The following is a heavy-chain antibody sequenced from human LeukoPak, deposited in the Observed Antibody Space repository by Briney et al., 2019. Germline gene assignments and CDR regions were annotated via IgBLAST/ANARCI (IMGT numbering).Heavy chain of an antibody. J-gene: IGHJ4*02. D-gene: IGHD6-19*01. Sequence: PGGSLRHSCAASGVTFSTYWMSWVRQAPGKGLEWVANIKQDGSEKYYVDSVKGRFTISTDNAKNSLYLQMNSLRAEDTAVYYCARRAVAASVPFDYWGQGTLVTVSS. V-gene: IGHV3-7*01. CDR1: GVTFSTYW. CDR2: IKQDGSEK. CDR3: ARRAVAASVPFDY.